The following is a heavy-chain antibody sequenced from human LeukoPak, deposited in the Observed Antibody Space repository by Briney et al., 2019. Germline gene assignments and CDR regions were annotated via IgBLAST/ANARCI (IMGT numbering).Heavy chain of an antibody. V-gene: IGHV4-34*01. J-gene: IGHJ5*02. D-gene: IGHD2-2*01. CDR2: INHSGST. CDR3: AREVLGYCSSTSCYGGGYNWFDR. CDR1: GVSFSGYY. Sequence: SETLSLTCAVYGVSFSGYYWSWIRQPPGKGREGIGEINHSGSTNYNPSLKSRVTISVVTSKNHFSLKLSSVTAADTAVYYCAREVLGYCSSTSCYGGGYNWFDRWGEGTLVTVSS.